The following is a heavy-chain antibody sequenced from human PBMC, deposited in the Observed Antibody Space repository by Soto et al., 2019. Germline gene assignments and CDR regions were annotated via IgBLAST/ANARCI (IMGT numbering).Heavy chain of an antibody. CDR3: ARESGDGYYYGMDV. J-gene: IGHJ6*02. CDR1: GFTFSSYA. CDR2: ISYDGSNK. V-gene: IGHV3-30-3*01. D-gene: IGHD1-26*01. Sequence: VGSLRLSCAASGFTFSSYAMHWVRQARGKGLEWVAVISYDGSNKYYADSVKGRFTISRDNSKNTLYLQMNSLRAEDTAVYYCARESGDGYYYGMDVWGQGTTVTVSS.